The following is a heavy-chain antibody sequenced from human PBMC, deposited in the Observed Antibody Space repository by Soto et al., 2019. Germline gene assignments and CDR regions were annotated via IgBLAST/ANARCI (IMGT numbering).Heavy chain of an antibody. V-gene: IGHV3-49*04. J-gene: IGHJ4*02. D-gene: IGHD3-16*01. CDR3: TSESSLDSDF. Sequence: GGSLRLSCTTSGFTFGDYALSWVRQAPGKGLEWVGFIRRNAYGGTTDYAASVKGRFTISRDDSKSIAYLQMNSLRTEDTALYYCTSESSLDSDFWGQGTLVTVSS. CDR2: IRRNAYGGTT. CDR1: GFTFGDYA.